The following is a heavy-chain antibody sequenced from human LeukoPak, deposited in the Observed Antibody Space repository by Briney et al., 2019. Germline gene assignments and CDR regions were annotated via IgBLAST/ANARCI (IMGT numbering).Heavy chain of an antibody. Sequence: PGGSLRLSCAASGFTFSDYYMTWIRQAPGKGLEWVSYISSSGSTIYYADSVKGRFTISRGNAKNSLYLQMNSLRAEDTAAYYCARDLFGFRKLNAFDIWGQGTMVTVSS. CDR3: ARDLFGFRKLNAFDI. CDR1: GFTFSDYY. D-gene: IGHD3-3*01. V-gene: IGHV3-11*04. J-gene: IGHJ3*02. CDR2: ISSSGSTI.